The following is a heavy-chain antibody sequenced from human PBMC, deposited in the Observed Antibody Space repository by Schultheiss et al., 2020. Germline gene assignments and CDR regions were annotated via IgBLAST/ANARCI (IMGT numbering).Heavy chain of an antibody. CDR2: GYYNGNT. D-gene: IGHD3-16*01. CDR1: GGSISSSSYY. V-gene: IGHV4-39*07. Sequence: SETLSLTCTVSGGSISSSSYYWGWIRQPPGKGLEWIGSGYYNGNTYYNPSLKSRVTISVDTSKNQFSLKLSSVTAADTAVYYCASLTLTWRRDYWGQGTLVTVSS. J-gene: IGHJ4*02. CDR3: ASLTLTWRRDY.